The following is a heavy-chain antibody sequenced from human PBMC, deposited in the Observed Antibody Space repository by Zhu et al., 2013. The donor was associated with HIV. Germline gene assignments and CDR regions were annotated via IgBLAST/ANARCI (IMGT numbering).Heavy chain of an antibody. CDR3: ARARVPDLHTYGDLVDY. Sequence: QVQLVQSGAEVKKPGSSVKVSCKASGGTFSSYTISWVRQAPGQGLEWMGRIIPILGIANYAQKFQGRVTITADKSTSTAYMELSSLRSEDTAVYYCARARVPDLHTYGDLVDYWGQGTLVTVSS. CDR2: IIPILGIA. CDR1: GGTFSSYT. D-gene: IGHD4-17*01. J-gene: IGHJ4*02. V-gene: IGHV1-69*02.